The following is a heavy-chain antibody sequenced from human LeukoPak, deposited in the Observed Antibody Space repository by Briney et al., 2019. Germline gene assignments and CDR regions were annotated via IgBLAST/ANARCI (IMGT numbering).Heavy chain of an antibody. D-gene: IGHD3-10*01. CDR2: ISGRGGDT. J-gene: IGHJ4*02. Sequence: GGSLRLSCAASRFTFNGYALTWVRQAPGKGLEGVSGISGRGGDTCYVDAVKGRFTISTDKSKNTLYLEMKSLRDEDTAVYYCAKSRSPYYYGSGSTHAGYWGQGTLVTVSS. CDR1: RFTFNGYA. V-gene: IGHV3-23*01. CDR3: AKSRSPYYYGSGSTHAGY.